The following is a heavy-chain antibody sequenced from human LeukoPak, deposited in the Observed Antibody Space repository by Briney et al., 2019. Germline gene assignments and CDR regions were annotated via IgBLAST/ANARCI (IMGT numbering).Heavy chain of an antibody. CDR3: ARGRITIFGVVRYFDY. Sequence: SETLSLTCAVYGGSFSDYYWSWIRQPPGKGLEWIGEINHSGSTNYNPSLKSRVTISVDTSKNQFSLKLSSVTAADTAVYYCARGRITIFGVVRYFDYWGQGALVTVSS. J-gene: IGHJ4*02. V-gene: IGHV4-34*01. D-gene: IGHD3-3*01. CDR2: INHSGST. CDR1: GGSFSDYY.